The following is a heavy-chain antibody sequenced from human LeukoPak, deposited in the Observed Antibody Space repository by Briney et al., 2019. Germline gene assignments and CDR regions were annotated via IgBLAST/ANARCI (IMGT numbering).Heavy chain of an antibody. Sequence: ASVKVSCKASGYTFSGYYMHWVRQAPGQGLEWMGWINPNTGRTNYAQNFQGRVTMTSDTSISTAYMELNSLRSDDTAVYYCARDRHSSSWYPPYNWFDPWGQGTLVTVSS. V-gene: IGHV1-2*02. CDR2: INPNTGRT. CDR3: ARDRHSSSWYPPYNWFDP. CDR1: GYTFSGYY. D-gene: IGHD6-13*01. J-gene: IGHJ5*02.